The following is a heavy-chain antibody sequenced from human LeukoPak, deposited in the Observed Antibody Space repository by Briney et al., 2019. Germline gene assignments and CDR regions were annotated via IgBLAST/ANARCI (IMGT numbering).Heavy chain of an antibody. CDR2: ISGSGGST. CDR3: AKDEDGNYDILTGMGYYFDY. D-gene: IGHD3-9*01. J-gene: IGHJ4*02. Sequence: GGSLRLSCAASGFTFSSYAMSWVRQAPGKGLEWVSAISGSGGSTYYADSVKGRFTISRDNSKNTLYLQMNSLRAEDTAVYYCAKDEDGNYDILTGMGYYFDYWGQGTLVTVSS. CDR1: GFTFSSYA. V-gene: IGHV3-23*01.